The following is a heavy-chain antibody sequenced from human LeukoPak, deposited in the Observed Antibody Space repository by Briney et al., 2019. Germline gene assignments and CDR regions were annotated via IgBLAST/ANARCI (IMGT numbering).Heavy chain of an antibody. CDR3: AAGNY. CDR1: GFTFSYCA. J-gene: IGHJ4*02. Sequence: GGSLRLSCAASGFTFSYCAMSWVRRAPGKRLEWVSAISGSDAGTYHADSVKGRFTISRDNSKSTLYLLMNSLRAEDTAVYYCAAGNYWGQGTLVTVSS. V-gene: IGHV3-23*01. CDR2: ISGSDAGT.